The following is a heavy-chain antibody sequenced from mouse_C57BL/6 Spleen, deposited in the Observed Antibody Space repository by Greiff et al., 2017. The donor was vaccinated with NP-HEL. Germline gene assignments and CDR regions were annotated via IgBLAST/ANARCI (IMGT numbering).Heavy chain of an antibody. Sequence: QVHVKQSGPELVKPGASVKISCKASGYAFSSSWMNWVKQRPGKGLEWIGRIYPGDGDTNYNGKFKGKATLTADKSSSTAYMQLSSLTSEDSAVYFCARWYYGLDYWGQGTTLTVSS. CDR3: ARWYYGLDY. CDR1: GYAFSSSW. V-gene: IGHV1-82*01. J-gene: IGHJ2*01. CDR2: IYPGDGDT. D-gene: IGHD1-2*01.